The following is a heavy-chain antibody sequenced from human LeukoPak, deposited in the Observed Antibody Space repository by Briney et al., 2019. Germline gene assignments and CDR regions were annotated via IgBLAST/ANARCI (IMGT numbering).Heavy chain of an antibody. J-gene: IGHJ4*02. V-gene: IGHV3-21*01. Sequence: GGSLRLSCAASGFTFSSYSMNWVRQAPGKGLEWVSSISSSSSYIYYADSVKGRFTISRDNAKNSLYLQMNSLRAEDTAVYYCARFSGSYYNPLDYRGQGTLVTVSS. CDR1: GFTFSSYS. CDR3: ARFSGSYYNPLDY. D-gene: IGHD3-10*01. CDR2: ISSSSSYI.